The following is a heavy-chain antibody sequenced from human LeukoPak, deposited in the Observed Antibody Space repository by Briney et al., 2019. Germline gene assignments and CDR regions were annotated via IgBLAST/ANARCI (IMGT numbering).Heavy chain of an antibody. J-gene: IGHJ3*02. V-gene: IGHV1-2*02. Sequence: ASVKVSCKASGYTFTGYYMHWVRQAPGQGLEWMGWINPNSGGTNYAQKFQGRVTMTKDTSISTAYMELSRLRSDDTAVYYCAREISGSSSAFDIWGQETMVTVSS. CDR2: INPNSGGT. D-gene: IGHD6-13*01. CDR3: AREISGSSSAFDI. CDR1: GYTFTGYY.